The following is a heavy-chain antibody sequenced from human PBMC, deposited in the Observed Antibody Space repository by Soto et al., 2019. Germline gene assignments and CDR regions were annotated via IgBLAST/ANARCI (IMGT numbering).Heavy chain of an antibody. CDR2: IRSKAYGGTT. D-gene: IGHD3-3*01. V-gene: IGHV3-49*03. CDR1: GFTFGDYA. J-gene: IGHJ4*02. Sequence: EVQLVESGGGLVQPGRSLRLSCTASGFTFGDYAMSWFRQAPGKGLEWVGFIRSKAYGGTTEYAASVKGRFTISRDDSKSIAYLQMNSLKTEDTAVYYCTRDWGHFGVVIPFDYWGQGTLVTVSS. CDR3: TRDWGHFGVVIPFDY.